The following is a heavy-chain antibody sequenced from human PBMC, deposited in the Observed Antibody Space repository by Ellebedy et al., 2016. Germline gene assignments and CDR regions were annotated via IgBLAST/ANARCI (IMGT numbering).Heavy chain of an antibody. Sequence: GESLKISXAASGFTFSSYWMHWVRQAPGKGLVWVSRINSDGSSTSYADSVKGRFTISRDNAKNTLYLQMNSLRAEDTAVYYCARVAYDILTGDWYFDLWGRGTLVTVSS. CDR1: GFTFSSYW. CDR2: INSDGSST. V-gene: IGHV3-74*01. D-gene: IGHD3-9*01. CDR3: ARVAYDILTGDWYFDL. J-gene: IGHJ2*01.